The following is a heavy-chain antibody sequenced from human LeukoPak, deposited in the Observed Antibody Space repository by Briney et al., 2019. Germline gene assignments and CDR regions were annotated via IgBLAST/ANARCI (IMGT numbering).Heavy chain of an antibody. D-gene: IGHD4-23*01. CDR3: ARHVDTTVVTSTFDY. CDR2: IDPSDTYT. CDR1: GYXFTSYW. Sequence: GESLKISCNGSGYXFTSYWIGWVRQMPGKGLEWMGRIDPSDTYTNYSPSFQGHVTISSDKSISTAYLQWSSLKASDTAMYYCARHVDTTVVTSTFDYWGQGTLVTVSS. V-gene: IGHV5-10-1*01. J-gene: IGHJ4*02.